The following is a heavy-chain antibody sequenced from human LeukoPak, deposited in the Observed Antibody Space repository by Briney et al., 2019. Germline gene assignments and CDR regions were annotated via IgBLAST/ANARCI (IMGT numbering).Heavy chain of an antibody. V-gene: IGHV3-30*18. CDR2: TSYDGSNT. Sequence: GGSLRLSCAASGFTFSSYAMHWVRQAPGKGLEWVGVTSYDGSNTYYVDSVKGRFTISRDNSKNTVYLQMNSLRAEDTAVYYCVKVHLTYYYDSSGYGFQDYWGQGTLVTVSS. CDR1: GFTFSSYA. CDR3: VKVHLTYYYDSSGYGFQDY. J-gene: IGHJ4*02. D-gene: IGHD3-22*01.